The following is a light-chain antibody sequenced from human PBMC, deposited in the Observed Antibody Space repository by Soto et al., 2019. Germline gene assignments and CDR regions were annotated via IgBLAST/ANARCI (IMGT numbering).Light chain of an antibody. Sequence: EIVFAQAPATLSFSPGDIATPSCRASQSVSSYLAWYQQKPGQAPRFLIYGASTRATGIPARFSGSGSGTECTLTISSLQSEDVAVYYCQQYNNWPRTLGQGTKVDIK. CDR2: GAS. V-gene: IGKV3-15*01. CDR1: QSVSSY. CDR3: QQYNNWPRT. J-gene: IGKJ1*01.